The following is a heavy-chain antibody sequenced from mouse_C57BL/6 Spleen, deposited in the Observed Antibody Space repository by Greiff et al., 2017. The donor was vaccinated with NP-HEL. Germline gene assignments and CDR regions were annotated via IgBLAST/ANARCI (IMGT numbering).Heavy chain of an antibody. CDR3: ARGGLRPYYYAMDY. CDR1: GFTFSDYG. CDR2: ISSGSSTI. J-gene: IGHJ4*01. D-gene: IGHD2-2*01. V-gene: IGHV5-17*01. Sequence: EVQRVESGGGLVKPGGSLKLSCAASGFTFSDYGMHWVRQAPEKGLEWVAYISSGSSTIYYADTVKGRFTISRDNAKNTLFLQMTSLRSEDTAMYYCARGGLRPYYYAMDYWGQGTSVTVSS.